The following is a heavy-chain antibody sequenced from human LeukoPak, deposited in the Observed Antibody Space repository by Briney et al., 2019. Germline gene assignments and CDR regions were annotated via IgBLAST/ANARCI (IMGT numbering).Heavy chain of an antibody. J-gene: IGHJ4*02. D-gene: IGHD3-16*02. CDR2: ISSHSIYI. CDR3: TRDASLSRPGGFDY. CDR1: GFTFSRYS. Sequence: GGSLRLSCAGSGFTFSRYSMNWVRQAPGKGLEWVSTISSHSIYIYYADSVKGRFTISRDNAKNSLSLQMNSLRAEDTAVYYCTRDASLSRPGGFDYWGQGTLVTVSS. V-gene: IGHV3-21*01.